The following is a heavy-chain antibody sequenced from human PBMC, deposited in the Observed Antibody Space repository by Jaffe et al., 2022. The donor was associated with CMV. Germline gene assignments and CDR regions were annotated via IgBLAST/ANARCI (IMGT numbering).Heavy chain of an antibody. CDR3: ARGLWGYPFDY. CDR2: IWYDGSNK. CDR1: GFTFSNYG. D-gene: IGHD2-21*01. J-gene: IGHJ4*02. V-gene: IGHV3-33*01. Sequence: QVQLVESGGGVVQPGRSLRLSCTASGFTFSNYGLHWVRQVPGKGLEWVAIIWYDGSNKYYAASVKGRFTISRDNSKNTLYLQMDNLGADDTAVYYCARGLWGYPFDYWGQGTLVSVSS.